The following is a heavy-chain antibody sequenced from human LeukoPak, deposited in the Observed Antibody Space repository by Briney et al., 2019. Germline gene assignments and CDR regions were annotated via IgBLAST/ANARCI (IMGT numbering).Heavy chain of an antibody. J-gene: IGHJ4*02. CDR3: ARLPGSTVTDYYFDH. Sequence: PGETLRLTCAASGFTIDDYDMSWVRQAPGKGLEWVSGINWDGGNTAYASSMHGRVTIAKDNAKHSLHLQMTSLRAEDTVLYCCARLPGSTVTDYYFDHWGQGALVSLSS. D-gene: IGHD4-17*01. CDR2: INWDGGNT. CDR1: GFTIDDYD. V-gene: IGHV3-20*04.